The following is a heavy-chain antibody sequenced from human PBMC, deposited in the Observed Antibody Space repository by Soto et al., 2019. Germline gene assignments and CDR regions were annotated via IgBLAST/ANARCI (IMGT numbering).Heavy chain of an antibody. Sequence: QVQLVESGGGVVQPGRSLRLSCAASGFTFSSYAMHWVRQAPGKGLEWVAVISYDGSNKYYADSVKGRFTISRDNSKNTLYLQMNSLRAEDTAVYYCARLRIAARLYYYYRMDVWGQGTTVTVSS. V-gene: IGHV3-30-3*01. CDR2: ISYDGSNK. CDR1: GFTFSSYA. CDR3: ARLRIAARLYYYYRMDV. J-gene: IGHJ6*02. D-gene: IGHD6-6*01.